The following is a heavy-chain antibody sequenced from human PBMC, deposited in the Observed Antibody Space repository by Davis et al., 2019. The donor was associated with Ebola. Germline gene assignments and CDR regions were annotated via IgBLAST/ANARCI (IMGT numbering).Heavy chain of an antibody. CDR1: GASISSGEYH. CDR2: IYYSGST. CDR3: ASGRISVSAFDL. Sequence: MPSETLSLTCTVSGASISSGEYHWSWIRQPPGKGLEWIGYIYYSGSTYHNPSLKSRITISVDTSKNQVSLRLRSVTAADTAVYYCASGRISVSAFDLWGQGTPVTVSS. D-gene: IGHD5/OR15-5a*01. V-gene: IGHV4-30-4*01. J-gene: IGHJ4*02.